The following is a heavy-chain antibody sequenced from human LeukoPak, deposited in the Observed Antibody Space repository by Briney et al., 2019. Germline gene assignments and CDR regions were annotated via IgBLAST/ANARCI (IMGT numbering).Heavy chain of an antibody. CDR1: GGSLSSTPYY. J-gene: IGHJ4*02. Sequence: PSETLSLTCTVSGGSLSSTPYYWSWIRQPPGKGLEWLASINYSGSTYYNPSLKSRVTISVDTSENQFSLKLSSVTAADTAVYYCARYVVYGSGKYYFDYWGQGTLVTVSS. CDR2: INYSGST. V-gene: IGHV4-39*01. CDR3: ARYVVYGSGKYYFDY. D-gene: IGHD3-10*01.